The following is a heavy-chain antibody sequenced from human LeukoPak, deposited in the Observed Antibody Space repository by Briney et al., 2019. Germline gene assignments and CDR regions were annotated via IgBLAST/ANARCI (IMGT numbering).Heavy chain of an antibody. J-gene: IGHJ5*02. Sequence: GGSLRLSCAASGFTFSNAWVSWVRQAPGKGLEWVAFIRYDESNKFYADSVKGRFTISRDNSKNILFLQMNSLRAEDTAVYYCATMQWLEGVDWFDPWGQGTLVTVSS. CDR3: ATMQWLEGVDWFDP. CDR1: GFTFSNAW. V-gene: IGHV3-30*02. D-gene: IGHD6-19*01. CDR2: IRYDESNK.